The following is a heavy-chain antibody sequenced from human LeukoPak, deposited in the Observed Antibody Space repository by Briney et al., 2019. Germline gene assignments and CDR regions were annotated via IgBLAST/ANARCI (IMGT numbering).Heavy chain of an antibody. Sequence: GGSLRLSCEASGFSFSSYGMSWVRQAPGEGLEWVSGFSASDGSRYYADSVKGRFTISRDNAKNSLYLQMNSLRAEDTAVYYCAKDDDWGRYKHWGQGTLVTVSS. V-gene: IGHV3-23*01. CDR2: FSASDGSR. CDR3: AKDDDWGRYKH. D-gene: IGHD3-16*01. J-gene: IGHJ1*01. CDR1: GFSFSSYG.